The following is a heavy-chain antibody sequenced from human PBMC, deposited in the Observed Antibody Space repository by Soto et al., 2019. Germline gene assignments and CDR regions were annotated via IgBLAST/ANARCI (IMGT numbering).Heavy chain of an antibody. D-gene: IGHD2-15*01. V-gene: IGHV1-18*01. CDR2: INSFSGDT. CDR3: ARDLHSGGKYWYFDI. Sequence: QVQLVQSGAEVKKPGASVKVSCKASGYTFTHYGITWVRQAPGQGLEWMGWINSFSGDTNYPQKLQGRLTMTTDTSTNTVYMELRNLRSDDTAVYYCARDLHSGGKYWYFDIWAVAPWSLSPQ. CDR1: GYTFTHYG. J-gene: IGHJ2*01.